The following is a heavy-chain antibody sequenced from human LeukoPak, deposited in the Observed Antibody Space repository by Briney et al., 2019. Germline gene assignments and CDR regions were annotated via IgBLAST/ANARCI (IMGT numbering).Heavy chain of an antibody. CDR3: ARVQYGSSSWSTPYYFDY. CDR1: GYTFTSYY. CDR2: INPSGGST. D-gene: IGHD6-13*01. Sequence: ASVKVSCKASGYTFTSYYMHWVRQAPGQGLEWMGIINPSGGSTSYAQKLQGRVTMTRDTSTSTVYMELSSLRSEDTAVYYCARVQYGSSSWSTPYYFDYWGQGTLVTVSS. J-gene: IGHJ4*02. V-gene: IGHV1-46*01.